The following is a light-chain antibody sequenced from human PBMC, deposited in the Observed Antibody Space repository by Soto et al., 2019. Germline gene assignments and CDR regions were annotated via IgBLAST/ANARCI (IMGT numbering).Light chain of an antibody. J-gene: IGKJ1*01. CDR2: GAS. Sequence: EIVMTQSPATLSVSPGERATLSCRASQSVSSNLAWYQQKPGQAPRLLIHGASTRAPGFPARFSGSGSGTDFTLTISSLQSEDFAVYXXQQYDXWPWTFXQGTKVDIK. V-gene: IGKV3-15*01. CDR3: QQYDXWPWT. CDR1: QSVSSN.